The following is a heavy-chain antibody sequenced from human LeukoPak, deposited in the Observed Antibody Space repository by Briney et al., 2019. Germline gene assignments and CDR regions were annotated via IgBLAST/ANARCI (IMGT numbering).Heavy chain of an antibody. Sequence: AGGSLRLSCTASGFTFNNYAMTWVRQAPGKGLEWVSAFSGSGGSTYYADSVKGRFTISRDDSKNTLYLQMNSLRAEDTAVYYCARSGRSRFDYWGQGTLVTVSS. D-gene: IGHD1-26*01. V-gene: IGHV3-23*01. CDR3: ARSGRSRFDY. CDR2: FSGSGGST. CDR1: GFTFNNYA. J-gene: IGHJ4*02.